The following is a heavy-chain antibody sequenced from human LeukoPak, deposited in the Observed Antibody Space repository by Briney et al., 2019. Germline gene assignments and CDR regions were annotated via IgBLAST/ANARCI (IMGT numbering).Heavy chain of an antibody. V-gene: IGHV3-74*01. CDR1: GFTFSTYW. CDR2: FTIDGSNT. CDR3: ARETTTLDY. Sequence: GSLRLSCAVSGFTFSTYWMHWVRKAPGKGLVWVSRFTIDGSNTRYADSVKGRFTISGDNAKNTLYLQMNSLRAEDTAVYYCARETTTLDYWGQGTLVTVSS. D-gene: IGHD1-26*01. J-gene: IGHJ4*02.